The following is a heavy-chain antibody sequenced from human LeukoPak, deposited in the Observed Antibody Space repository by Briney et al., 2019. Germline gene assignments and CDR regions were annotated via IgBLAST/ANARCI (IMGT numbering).Heavy chain of an antibody. D-gene: IGHD6-19*01. V-gene: IGHV4-38-2*02. J-gene: IGHJ3*02. Sequence: SETLSLTCTVSGDSISSGSHWGWLRQSPGKGLEWIGSIYYSGSTYYNPSLKSRVTISVDTSKNQFSLKLSSVTAADTAVYYCARHKYSSGWPPEGAFDIWGQGTMVTVSS. CDR3: ARHKYSSGWPPEGAFDI. CDR1: GDSISSGSH. CDR2: IYYSGST.